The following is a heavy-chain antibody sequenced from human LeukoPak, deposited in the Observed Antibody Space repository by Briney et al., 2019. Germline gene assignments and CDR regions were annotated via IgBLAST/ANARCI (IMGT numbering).Heavy chain of an antibody. CDR3: ATAPYASA. J-gene: IGHJ1*01. V-gene: IGHV3-30-3*01. D-gene: IGHD2-2*01. Sequence: PGRSLRLSCAASRFIFSNYAMYWVRQAPGKGLEGVAIITFDGSNKYYADSVKGRVTISRDNSKNTMYLQMNSLRGQDTAVYYCATAPYASAWGRGTLVLVSS. CDR1: RFIFSNYA. CDR2: ITFDGSNK.